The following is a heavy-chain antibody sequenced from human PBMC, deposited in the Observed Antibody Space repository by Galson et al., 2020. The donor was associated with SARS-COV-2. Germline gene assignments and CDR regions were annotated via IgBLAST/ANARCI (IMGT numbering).Heavy chain of an antibody. CDR1: GYSVTGGYY. D-gene: IGHD1-26*01. CDR2: IFHDGST. J-gene: IGHJ5*02. Sequence: SETLSLTCTVSGYSVTGGYYWGWLRQPPGKRLEWLGTIFHDGSTYYNPSLKSRVTISLDTSRNHFSLRLSSVTAADTAVYYCARPSAPVGRVWFDPWGQGALVTVSS. V-gene: IGHV4-38-2*02. CDR3: ARPSAPVGRVWFDP.